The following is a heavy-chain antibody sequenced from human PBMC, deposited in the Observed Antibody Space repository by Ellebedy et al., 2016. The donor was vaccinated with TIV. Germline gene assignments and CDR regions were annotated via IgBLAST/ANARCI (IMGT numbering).Heavy chain of an antibody. V-gene: IGHV3-7*01. CDR2: IRQEGDEI. J-gene: IGHJ5*02. D-gene: IGHD4-17*01. Sequence: GGSLRLSCAASGFNFRSYWMTWVRQAPGKGLEWVAKIRQEGDEIYYVESVKGRFTIPRDNAKNSLFLQMNSMRGEDTAVYYCARRASYGDYAVQVNPWFDPWGQGTLVTVSS. CDR3: ARRASYGDYAVQVNPWFDP. CDR1: GFNFRSYW.